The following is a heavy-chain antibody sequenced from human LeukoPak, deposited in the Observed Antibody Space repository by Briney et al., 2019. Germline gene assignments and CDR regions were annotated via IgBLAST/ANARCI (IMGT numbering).Heavy chain of an antibody. D-gene: IGHD4-17*01. CDR1: GGSFSGYY. Sequence: SETLSLTCAVYGGSFSGYYWNWVRQPPGKGLEWIGEINHSGSTNYNPSLKSRVTISVDTSKNQFSLKLSSVTAADTAVYYCARARPTVTTSPASRDYYGMDVWGQGTTVTVSS. CDR3: ARARPTVTTSPASRDYYGMDV. CDR2: INHSGST. J-gene: IGHJ6*02. V-gene: IGHV4-34*01.